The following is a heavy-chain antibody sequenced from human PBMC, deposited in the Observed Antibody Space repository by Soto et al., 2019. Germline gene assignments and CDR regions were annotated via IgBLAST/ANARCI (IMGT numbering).Heavy chain of an antibody. Sequence: QVQLQESGPGLVKPSETLSLTCTVSGGSISNYYWSWIRQPPGKGLEWIGYIYYSGSTNYNPSLRSRVTISVDTSKNQFSRKLSYVTAADTAVYYCARSGADTVDWYFDLWGRGTLGTVSS. J-gene: IGHJ2*01. CDR3: ARSGADTVDWYFDL. CDR2: IYYSGST. CDR1: GGSISNYY. V-gene: IGHV4-59*01. D-gene: IGHD3-16*01.